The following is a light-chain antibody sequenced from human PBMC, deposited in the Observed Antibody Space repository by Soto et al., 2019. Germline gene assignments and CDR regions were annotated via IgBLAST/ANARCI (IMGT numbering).Light chain of an antibody. V-gene: IGKV3-15*01. CDR2: GAS. CDR3: QQYFEWPPMT. Sequence: PGERATISCWASETVATNLAWYQQKPGQAPRLLISGASTRAAGISDRFRGSGSGTEFTLTISSLRSEDSAIYYCQQYFEWPPMTFGQGTKGDIK. CDR1: ETVATN. J-gene: IGKJ1*01.